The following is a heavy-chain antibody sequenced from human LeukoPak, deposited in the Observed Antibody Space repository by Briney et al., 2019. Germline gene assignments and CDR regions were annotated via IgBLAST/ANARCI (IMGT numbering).Heavy chain of an antibody. J-gene: IGHJ5*02. D-gene: IGHD2-15*01. CDR1: GGSISSGGYY. Sequence: SETLSPTCTVSGGSISSGGYYWSWIRQHPGKGLEWIGYIYYSGSTYYNPSLKSRVTISVDTSKNQFSLKLSSVTAADTAVYYCARQVVAANWFDPWGQGTLVTVSS. CDR2: IYYSGST. V-gene: IGHV4-31*03. CDR3: ARQVVAANWFDP.